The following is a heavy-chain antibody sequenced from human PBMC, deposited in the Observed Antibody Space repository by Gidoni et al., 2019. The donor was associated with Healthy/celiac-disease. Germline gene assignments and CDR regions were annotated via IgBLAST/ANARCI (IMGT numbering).Heavy chain of an antibody. D-gene: IGHD2-2*01. CDR2: ISGSGGST. V-gene: IGHV3-23*01. Sequence: EVQLLESGGGLVQPGGSLRLSCAASGFPFSSYAMSWVRPAPGKGLEWVAAISGSGGSTYYADSVKGRFTISRDNSKNTLYLQMNSLRAEDTAVYYCANTGYCSSTSCYPFFDYWGQGTLVTVSS. CDR1: GFPFSSYA. CDR3: ANTGYCSSTSCYPFFDY. J-gene: IGHJ4*02.